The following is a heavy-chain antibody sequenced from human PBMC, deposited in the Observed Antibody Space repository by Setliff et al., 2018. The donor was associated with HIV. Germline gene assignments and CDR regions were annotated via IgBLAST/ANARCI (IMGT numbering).Heavy chain of an antibody. D-gene: IGHD4-17*01. CDR1: GLTFSSYG. CDR2: IWYDGSNK. CDR3: AKDHRTTTAYYFDY. J-gene: IGHJ4*02. V-gene: IGHV3-33*06. Sequence: GGSLRLSCAASGLTFSSYGMHWVRQAPGKGLEWVAVIWYDGSNKYYADSVKGRFTISRDNSKNTLYLQMNSLRAEDTAVYYCAKDHRTTTAYYFDYWGQGTLVTVS.